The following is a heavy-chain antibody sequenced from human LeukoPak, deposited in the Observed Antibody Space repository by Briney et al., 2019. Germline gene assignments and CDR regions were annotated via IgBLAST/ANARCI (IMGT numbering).Heavy chain of an antibody. CDR1: GGSITHYY. D-gene: IGHD4-23*01. Sequence: SETLSLTCTVSGGSITHYYWTWIRQPPGKTLEWIGYSYYSGSTKYNPSLKSRVTISVDTSNNQFSLNLRSVTAADTAVYYCARDSGGNSGMDFDYWGQGTLVTVSS. CDR3: ARDSGGNSGMDFDY. V-gene: IGHV4-59*01. CDR2: SYYSGST. J-gene: IGHJ4*02.